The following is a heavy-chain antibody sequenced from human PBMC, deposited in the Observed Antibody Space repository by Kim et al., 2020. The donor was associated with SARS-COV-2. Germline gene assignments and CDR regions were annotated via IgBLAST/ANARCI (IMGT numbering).Heavy chain of an antibody. J-gene: IGHJ6*02. D-gene: IGHD3-10*01. Sequence: YSPSFQGQVTISADKSISTAYLQWSSLKASDTAMYYCARRVVRGSYGMDVWGQGTTVTVSS. V-gene: IGHV5-51*01. CDR3: ARRVVRGSYGMDV.